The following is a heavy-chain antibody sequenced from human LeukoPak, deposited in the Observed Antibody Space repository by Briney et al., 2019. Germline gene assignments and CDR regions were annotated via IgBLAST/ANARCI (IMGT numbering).Heavy chain of an antibody. Sequence: GGSLRLSCAASGFTFSTYAMTWVRQAPGKGLEWVSVISGSGGRTYYADSVKGRFTISRDNSRNTLYLQMNSLRAEDTAVYYCAKTSSSGNYYYFYGMDVWGQGTTVTVSS. CDR2: ISGSGGRT. J-gene: IGHJ6*02. D-gene: IGHD6-13*01. CDR3: AKTSSSGNYYYFYGMDV. CDR1: GFTFSTYA. V-gene: IGHV3-23*01.